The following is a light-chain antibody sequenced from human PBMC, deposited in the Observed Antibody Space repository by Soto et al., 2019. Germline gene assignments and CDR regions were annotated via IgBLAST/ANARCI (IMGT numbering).Light chain of an antibody. CDR2: GAS. J-gene: IGKJ2*01. Sequence: DMQMTQSPSSLSASVGDRVTITCRPSQTIDNYLIWYQHKPGKAPKLLIYGASTLQSGVSSRFTGSASGTDFTLTIDNLQAEDFATYYCQQTYTIPFAFGQGTKLEI. CDR3: QQTYTIPFA. CDR1: QTIDNY. V-gene: IGKV1-39*01.